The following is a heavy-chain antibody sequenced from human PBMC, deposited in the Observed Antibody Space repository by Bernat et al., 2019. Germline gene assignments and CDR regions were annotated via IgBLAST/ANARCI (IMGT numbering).Heavy chain of an antibody. J-gene: IGHJ4*02. D-gene: IGHD3-10*01. CDR2: MNPNSGST. CDR3: AKEEDMVTLGRVF. V-gene: IGHV1-8*01. Sequence: QVQLVQSGAEVKKPGASVKVSCKASGYTFTSYDINWVRQATGQGLEWMGWMNPNSGSTSYAQKFQGRVTVTRGTSTSTVYMELSSLRSEDTAVSYCAKEEDMVTLGRVFWGQGTLVTVSS. CDR1: GYTFTSYD.